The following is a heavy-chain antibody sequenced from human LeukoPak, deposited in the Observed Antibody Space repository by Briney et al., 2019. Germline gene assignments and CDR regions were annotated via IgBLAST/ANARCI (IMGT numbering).Heavy chain of an antibody. CDR3: ARGGGLDV. V-gene: IGHV3-33*01. D-gene: IGHD3-16*01. Sequence: GGSLRLSCATSGFTFRSHAMHWVRQSPGKGLEWVAQIWYDGSNKYYADSVKGRFSVSRDNSKNTLYLQMNSLRVEDTAVYYCARGGGLDVWGQGATVTVSS. J-gene: IGHJ6*02. CDR1: GFTFRSHA. CDR2: IWYDGSNK.